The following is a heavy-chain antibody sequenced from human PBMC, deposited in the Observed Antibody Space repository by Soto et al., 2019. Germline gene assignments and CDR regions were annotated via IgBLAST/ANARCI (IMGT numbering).Heavy chain of an antibody. V-gene: IGHV1-18*01. D-gene: IGHD3-16*01. CDR1: GYTFTNSG. Sequence: QVQMVQSGAEVKQPGASVKVSCKASGYTFTNSGLTWVRQAPGRGLEWMGWLSPNDGKTNYAQTLQGRVTMTPDTSTSTAYMELGSLRFDDTAIYYCVRGGGSNYYGLDVWGQGTTVTVS. CDR2: LSPNDGKT. J-gene: IGHJ6*02. CDR3: VRGGGSNYYGLDV.